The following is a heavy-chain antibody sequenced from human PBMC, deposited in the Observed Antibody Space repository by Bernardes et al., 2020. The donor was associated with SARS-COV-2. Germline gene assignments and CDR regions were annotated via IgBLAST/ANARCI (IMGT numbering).Heavy chain of an antibody. J-gene: IGHJ6*02. Sequence: SLRLSCEASKFTVSNNYMSWVRQAPGKGLEWVSLLYSGGTTYYADSVKGRFTVSRDNSKNTLFLQMSDLRAEDTAIYYCATAPQYYYGLDVWGQGTAVTVSS. CDR1: KFTVSNNY. CDR3: ATAPQYYYGLDV. V-gene: IGHV3-53*01. CDR2: LYSGGTT.